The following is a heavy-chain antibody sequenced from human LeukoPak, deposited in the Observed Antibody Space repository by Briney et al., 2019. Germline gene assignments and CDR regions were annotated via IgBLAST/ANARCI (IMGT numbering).Heavy chain of an antibody. V-gene: IGHV4-39*01. CDR2: IYYSGST. CDR1: GGSISSSSYY. D-gene: IGHD2-15*01. Sequence: PSETLSLTCTVSGGSISSSSYYWGWIRQPPGKGLEWIGSIYYSGSTYYNPSLKSRVTISVDTSKNQFSLKLSSVTAADTAVYYCARGKVVVVVAAAASLNGFDPWGQGTLVTVSS. CDR3: ARGKVVVVVAAAASLNGFDP. J-gene: IGHJ5*02.